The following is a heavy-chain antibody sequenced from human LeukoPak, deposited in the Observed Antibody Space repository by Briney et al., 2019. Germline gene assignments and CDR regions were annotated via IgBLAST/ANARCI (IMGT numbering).Heavy chain of an antibody. CDR3: ARGNYHAMDV. CDR2: IKGDGSST. J-gene: IGHJ6*02. Sequence: GGSLRLSCAASGFTFGNYWMHWVRQTPGEGLVCVSLIKGDGSSTTYADSVKGRFTISRDNAKNTVYLQMNSLRAEDAAVYYCARGNYHAMDVWGQGTTVTVSS. CDR1: GFTFGNYW. V-gene: IGHV3-74*01.